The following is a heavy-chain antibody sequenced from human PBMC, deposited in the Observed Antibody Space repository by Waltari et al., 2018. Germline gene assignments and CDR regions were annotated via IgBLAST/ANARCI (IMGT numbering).Heavy chain of an antibody. CDR3: ATYIGASVGTAAFDV. D-gene: IGHD5-12*01. Sequence: QLQLQESGPRLVRPSETLSLICRVSGFSLTSNRHSWPWIRQSPGQGLEWIGTVSYSGTTYISPSLKSRVSVSRDTSKNQVSLILGSVTAADMAVYYCATYIGASVGTAAFDVWGQGTMVTVFS. J-gene: IGHJ3*01. CDR2: VSYSGTT. CDR1: GFSLTSNRHS. V-gene: IGHV4-39*01.